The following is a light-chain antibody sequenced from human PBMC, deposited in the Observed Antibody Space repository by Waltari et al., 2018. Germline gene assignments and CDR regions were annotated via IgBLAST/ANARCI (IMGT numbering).Light chain of an antibody. CDR3: QQLHSYPRA. V-gene: IGKV1-13*02. CDR2: GAS. Sequence: AIQVTQSPSSLSASVGDRVTITCRASQDLDNWLAWYQQKPGKAPNLLLYGASVLESGVPSRFSGSGSGTDFTLTISSLQPEDFATYYCQQLHSYPRAFGGGTKV. CDR1: QDLDNW. J-gene: IGKJ4*01.